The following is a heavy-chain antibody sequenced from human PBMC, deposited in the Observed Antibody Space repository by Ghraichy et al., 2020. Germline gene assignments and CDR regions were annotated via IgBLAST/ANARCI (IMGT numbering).Heavy chain of an antibody. Sequence: GGSLRLSCAASGFTFSSYSMNWVRQAPGKGLEWVSSISSSSSYIYYADSVKGRFTISRDNAKNSLYLQMNSLRAEDTAVYYCARVRYSSSWYDPFNYYYYGMDVWGQGTTVTVSS. CDR3: ARVRYSSSWYDPFNYYYYGMDV. J-gene: IGHJ6*02. V-gene: IGHV3-21*01. CDR2: ISSSSSYI. D-gene: IGHD6-13*01. CDR1: GFTFSSYS.